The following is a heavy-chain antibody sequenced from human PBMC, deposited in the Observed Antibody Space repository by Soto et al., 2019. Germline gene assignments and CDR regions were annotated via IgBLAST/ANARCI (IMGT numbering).Heavy chain of an antibody. J-gene: IGHJ4*02. CDR2: ISYDGSKE. CDR3: AKDPYRSGWNYGEY. V-gene: IGHV3-30*18. CDR1: GFTFSDYG. D-gene: IGHD6-19*01. Sequence: GGSLRLSCAASGFTFSDYGMHWVRQAPGKGLEWVTIISYDGSKEDYADSVKGRFSISRDNSKNTLYLQMESLRAEDTAVYYCAKDPYRSGWNYGEYWGQGTRVTVSS.